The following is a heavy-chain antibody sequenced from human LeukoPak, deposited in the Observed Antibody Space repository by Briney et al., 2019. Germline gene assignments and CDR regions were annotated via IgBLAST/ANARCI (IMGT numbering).Heavy chain of an antibody. Sequence: SETLSLTCTVSGGSISSYYWSWIRQPPGKGLEWIGYIYYSGSTNYSPSLKGRVTISVDTSKNQFSLKLSSVTAADTAVYYCARSGSSWNFDYWGQGTLVTVSS. D-gene: IGHD6-13*01. J-gene: IGHJ4*02. CDR1: GGSISSYY. V-gene: IGHV4-59*01. CDR2: IYYSGST. CDR3: ARSGSSWNFDY.